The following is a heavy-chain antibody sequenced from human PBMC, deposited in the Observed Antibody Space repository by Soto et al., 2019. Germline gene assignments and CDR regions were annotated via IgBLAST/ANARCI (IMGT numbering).Heavy chain of an antibody. CDR3: ARERGYCTNGVCYGLIDP. Sequence: QVQLQESGPGLVKPSETLSLTCTVSGGSISSYYWSWIRQPAGKGLEWIGRIYTSGSTNYNPSLMSRVTMSVHTSKNQFSLKLGSVTAADTAVYYCARERGYCTNGVCYGLIDPWGQGTLVTVSS. D-gene: IGHD2-8*01. J-gene: IGHJ5*02. CDR2: IYTSGST. CDR1: GGSISSYY. V-gene: IGHV4-4*07.